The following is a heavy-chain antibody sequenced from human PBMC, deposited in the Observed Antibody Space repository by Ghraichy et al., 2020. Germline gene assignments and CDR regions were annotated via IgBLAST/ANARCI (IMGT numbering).Heavy chain of an antibody. CDR1: GGSISSYY. CDR2: IYYSGST. J-gene: IGHJ4*02. CDR3: ARGPHDSSGYYSDY. D-gene: IGHD3-22*01. V-gene: IGHV4-59*01. Sequence: SETLSLTCTVSGGSISSYYWSWIRQPPGKGLEWIGYIYYSGSTNYNPSLKIRVTISVDTSKNQFSLKLSSVTAADTAVYYCARGPHDSSGYYSDYWGQGTLVTVSS.